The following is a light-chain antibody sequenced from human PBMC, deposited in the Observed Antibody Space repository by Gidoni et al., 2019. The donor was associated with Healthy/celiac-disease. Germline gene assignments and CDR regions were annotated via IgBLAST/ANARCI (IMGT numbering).Light chain of an antibody. CDR2: AAS. CDR1: QGISSY. CDR3: QQLNSYPCS. V-gene: IGKV1-9*01. Sequence: DIQLTQSPSFLSASVGDRVTITCQASQGISSYLAWYQQKPGKAPKLLIYAASTLQSGVPSRFSGSGSGTEFTLTISSLQPEDFATYYCQQLNSYPCSFXXXTKLEIK. J-gene: IGKJ2*04.